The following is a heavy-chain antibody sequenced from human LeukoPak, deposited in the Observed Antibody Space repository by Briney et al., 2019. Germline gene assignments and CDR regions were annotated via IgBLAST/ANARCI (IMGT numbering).Heavy chain of an antibody. CDR1: AFTLSSYN. J-gene: IGHJ4*02. CDR2: ISSGSTYM. CDR3: AREGNWNDGGDY. V-gene: IGHV3-21*01. Sequence: GGSLRLSCEASAFTLSSYNMNWVRQAPGKGLEWISSISSGSTYMNYADSVKGRFTISRDNAKNSLYLQMNSLRAEDTAVYYCAREGNWNDGGDYWGQGTLVTVSS. D-gene: IGHD1-20*01.